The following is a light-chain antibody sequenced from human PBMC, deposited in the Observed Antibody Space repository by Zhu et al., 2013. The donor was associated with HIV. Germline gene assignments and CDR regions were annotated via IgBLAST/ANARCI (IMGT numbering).Light chain of an antibody. V-gene: IGKV3-20*01. Sequence: DIVLTQSPGTLSLSPGDTATLSCRASQSVSSSFLAWYQQKPGQPPRLLMYETSTRAAGIPARFSGSGSVRDFTLTITGLEPEDFAVYYCQQYATSPLTFGGGTKVEIK. CDR1: QSVSSSF. J-gene: IGKJ4*01. CDR3: QQYATSPLT. CDR2: ETS.